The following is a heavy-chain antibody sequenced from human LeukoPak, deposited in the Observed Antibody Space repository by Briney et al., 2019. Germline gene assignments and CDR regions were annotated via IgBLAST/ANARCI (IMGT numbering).Heavy chain of an antibody. CDR3: ASHYYDSSGYYQNFDY. D-gene: IGHD3-22*01. CDR2: IYYSGST. Sequence: SETLSLTCTVSGGSISSSSYYWGWIRQPPGKGLEWIGSIYYSGSTYYNPSLKSRVTISVDTSKNQFSLKLGSVTAADTAVYYCASHYYDSSGYYQNFDYWGQGTLVTVSS. CDR1: GGSISSSSYY. V-gene: IGHV4-39*07. J-gene: IGHJ4*02.